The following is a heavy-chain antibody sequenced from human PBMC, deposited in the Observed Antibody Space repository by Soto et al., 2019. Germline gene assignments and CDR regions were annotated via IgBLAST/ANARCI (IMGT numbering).Heavy chain of an antibody. CDR2: IYYSGST. CDR1: GGSISSGDYY. J-gene: IGHJ4*02. CDR3: ARRLNDYGDYFDY. Sequence: QVQLQESGPGLVKPSQTLSLTCTVSGGSISSGDYYWSWIRQPPGKGLEWIGYIYYSGSTYYNPSLKSRVTISVDTSKNQFSLKLSSVTAADAAVYYCARRLNDYGDYFDYWGQGTLVTVSS. V-gene: IGHV4-30-4*01. D-gene: IGHD4-17*01.